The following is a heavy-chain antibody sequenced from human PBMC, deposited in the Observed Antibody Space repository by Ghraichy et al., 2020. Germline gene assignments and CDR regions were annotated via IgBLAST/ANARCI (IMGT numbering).Heavy chain of an antibody. CDR2: IWYDGSNK. J-gene: IGHJ4*02. D-gene: IGHD2-2*03. CDR3: ARDLGDGYCSSTSCTGIDY. Sequence: GGSLRLSCAASGFTFSSYGMHWVRQAPGKGLEWVAVIWYDGSNKYYADSVKGRFTISRDNSKNTLYLQMNSLRAEDTAVYYCARDLGDGYCSSTSCTGIDYWGQGTLVTVSS. V-gene: IGHV3-33*01. CDR1: GFTFSSYG.